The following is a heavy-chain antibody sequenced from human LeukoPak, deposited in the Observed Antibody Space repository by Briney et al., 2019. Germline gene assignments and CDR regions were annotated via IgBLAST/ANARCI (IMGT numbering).Heavy chain of an antibody. CDR1: GYIFTSYV. Sequence: ASVKVSCKASGYIFTSYVLHWVRQAPGQGLEWMGWINTNTGNPTYAQSFTGRFVFSLDTSVSTAYLKISSLKADDTAMYYCARGDYETHGYQTRWGEGTLVTVSS. J-gene: IGHJ4*02. CDR2: INTNTGNP. V-gene: IGHV7-4-1*02. CDR3: ARGDYETHGYQTR. D-gene: IGHD3-22*01.